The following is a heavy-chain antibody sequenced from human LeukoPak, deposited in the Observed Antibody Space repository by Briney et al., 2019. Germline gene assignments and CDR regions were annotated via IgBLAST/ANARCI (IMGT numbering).Heavy chain of an antibody. J-gene: IGHJ3*02. CDR3: ARDAPYYDILTGYFDPRGAFDI. V-gene: IGHV3-9*01. CDR2: ISWNSGSI. CDR1: GFTFDDYA. Sequence: GGSLRLSCAASGFTFDDYAMHWVRQAPGKGLEWVSGISWNSGSIGYADSVKGRFTISRDNAKNSLYLQMNSLRAEDTALYYCARDAPYYDILTGYFDPRGAFDIWGQGTMVTVSS. D-gene: IGHD3-9*01.